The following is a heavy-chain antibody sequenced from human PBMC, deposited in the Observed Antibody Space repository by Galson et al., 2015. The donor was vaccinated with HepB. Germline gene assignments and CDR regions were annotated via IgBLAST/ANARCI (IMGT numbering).Heavy chain of an antibody. Sequence: SLRLSCAASGFTFSSYAMSWVRQAPGKGLEWVSAISGSGGSTYYADSVKGRFTISRDNSKNTLYLQMNSLRAEDTAVYYCAKLGGRDYYDSSGYRVIDYWGQGTLVTVSS. D-gene: IGHD3-22*01. J-gene: IGHJ4*02. V-gene: IGHV3-23*01. CDR3: AKLGGRDYYDSSGYRVIDY. CDR2: ISGSGGST. CDR1: GFTFSSYA.